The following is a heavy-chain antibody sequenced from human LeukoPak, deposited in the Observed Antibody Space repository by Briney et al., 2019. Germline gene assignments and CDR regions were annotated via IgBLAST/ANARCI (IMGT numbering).Heavy chain of an antibody. Sequence: ASVTVSCTASGYSFTSYDINWVRQAPGQGVEWVGWMNPNSGNTDHPQVFQGRVTITRDTSMSTAYMELSSLRYEGAAVYYCARGRGYDRTGYVYYFDFWGQGTLVTVSS. CDR3: ARGRGYDRTGYVYYFDF. D-gene: IGHD3-22*01. CDR1: GYSFTSYD. CDR2: MNPNSGNT. J-gene: IGHJ4*02. V-gene: IGHV1-8*01.